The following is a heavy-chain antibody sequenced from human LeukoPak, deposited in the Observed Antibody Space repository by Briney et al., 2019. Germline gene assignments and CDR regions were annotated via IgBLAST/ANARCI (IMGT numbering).Heavy chain of an antibody. CDR1: GYTLTGYY. D-gene: IGHD2-8*01. CDR2: INPNSGGT. J-gene: IGHJ3*02. Sequence: ASVKVSCKASGYTLTGYYMHWVRQAPGQGLEWMGWINPNSGGTNYAQKLQGRVTMTRDTSISTAYMELRRLRSDDTAVYYCARDNGGKVNDAFDIWGQGTMVTVSS. V-gene: IGHV1-2*02. CDR3: ARDNGGKVNDAFDI.